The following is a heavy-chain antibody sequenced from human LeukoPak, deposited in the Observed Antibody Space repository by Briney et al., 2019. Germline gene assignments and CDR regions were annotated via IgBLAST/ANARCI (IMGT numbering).Heavy chain of an antibody. CDR2: IYYSGST. V-gene: IGHV4-59*08. CDR1: GDSISNYY. J-gene: IGHJ4*02. Sequence: TPSETLSLTCTVSGDSISNYYWSWIRQPPGKGLEWIGYIYYSGSTNYNPSLKSRVTISVDTSKNQFSLKLSSVTAADTAVYFCARQLRGEAVAGHLQPFDYWGQGTLVTVSS. D-gene: IGHD6-19*01. CDR3: ARQLRGEAVAGHLQPFDY.